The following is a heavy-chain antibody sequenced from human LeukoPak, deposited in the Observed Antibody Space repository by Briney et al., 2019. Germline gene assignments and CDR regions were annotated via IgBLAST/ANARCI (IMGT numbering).Heavy chain of an antibody. CDR1: GGSFSGYY. V-gene: IGHV4-34*01. D-gene: IGHD6-19*01. J-gene: IGHJ1*01. CDR3: ARGRFYSSGWPFSFKALTSRPPPH. Sequence: SETLSLTCAVYGGSFSGYYRSWIRQPPGKWLEWIGKINHSGSTNYNPSLKSRVTISVDTSKNQFSLKLSSVTAADTAVYYCARGRFYSSGWPFSFKALTSRPPPHWGQGTLVTVSS. CDR2: INHSGST.